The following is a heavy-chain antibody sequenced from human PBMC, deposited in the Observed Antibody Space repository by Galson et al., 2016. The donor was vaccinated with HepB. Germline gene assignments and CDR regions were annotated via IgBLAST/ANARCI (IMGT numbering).Heavy chain of an antibody. CDR3: VKGGDYCLPS. Sequence: SETLSHTCAVSGASITDFPWWHSVRPPPGKGLEWIEEIFHDCNSQFNPPLTSRVTISVDKSNNHSSLELRAVTAADTAVYYCVKGGDYCLPSWGQGTLVTVSS. V-gene: IGHV4-4*02. D-gene: IGHD2-21*02. CDR2: IFHDCNS. CDR1: GASITDFPW. J-gene: IGHJ5*02.